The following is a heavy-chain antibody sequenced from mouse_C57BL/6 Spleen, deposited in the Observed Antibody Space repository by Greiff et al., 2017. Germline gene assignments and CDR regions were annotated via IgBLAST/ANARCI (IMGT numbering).Heavy chain of an antibody. Sequence: ESGPGLVKPSPSLSLTCSVTGYSITSGYYWNWIRQFPGNKLEWMGYISYDGSNNYNPSLKNRISITRDTSTNQFFLKLNSVTTEDTATYYCGRGDYYDFAYWGQGTLVTVSA. D-gene: IGHD1-1*01. CDR2: ISYDGSN. V-gene: IGHV3-6*01. J-gene: IGHJ3*01. CDR1: GYSITSGYY. CDR3: GRGDYYDFAY.